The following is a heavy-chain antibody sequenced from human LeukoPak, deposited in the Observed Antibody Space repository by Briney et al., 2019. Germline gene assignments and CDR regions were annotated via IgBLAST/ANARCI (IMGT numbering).Heavy chain of an antibody. CDR2: IKQDGSEK. J-gene: IGHJ3*02. D-gene: IGHD1-7*01. V-gene: IGHV3-7*01. Sequence: GGSLRLSCAASGFTFSSYWMSWVRQAPGKGREWVANIKQDGSEKNYVDSVKGRFTISRDNSKSTLYLQLNSLRAEDTAVFYCARDPLVKTTLGTFDIWGQGTMVTVSS. CDR1: GFTFSSYW. CDR3: ARDPLVKTTLGTFDI.